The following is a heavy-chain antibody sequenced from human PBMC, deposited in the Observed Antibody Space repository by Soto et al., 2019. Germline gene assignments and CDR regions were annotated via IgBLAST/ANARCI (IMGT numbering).Heavy chain of an antibody. CDR3: ARVGEWELLLADAFDI. CDR2: IYPGDSDT. D-gene: IGHD1-26*01. Sequence: GESLKISCKGSGYSFTSYWIGWVRQMPGKGLEWMGIIYPGDSDTRYSPSFQGQVTISADKSISTAYLQWSSLKASDTAMYYCARVGEWELLLADAFDIWGQGTMVTVSS. J-gene: IGHJ3*02. CDR1: GYSFTSYW. V-gene: IGHV5-51*01.